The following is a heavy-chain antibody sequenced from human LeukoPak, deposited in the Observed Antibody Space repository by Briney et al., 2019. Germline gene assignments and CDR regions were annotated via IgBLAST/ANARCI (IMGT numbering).Heavy chain of an antibody. CDR1: GFTFSSYG. Sequence: GGSPRLSCAASGFTFSSYGMHWVRQAPGKGLEWVAGIWYDGSNKYYADSVKGRFTISRDNSKNTLSLQMNSLRGEDTALYYCARGLAAASTSPFDYWGQGTLVTVSS. J-gene: IGHJ4*02. V-gene: IGHV3-33*08. D-gene: IGHD6-13*01. CDR2: IWYDGSNK. CDR3: ARGLAAASTSPFDY.